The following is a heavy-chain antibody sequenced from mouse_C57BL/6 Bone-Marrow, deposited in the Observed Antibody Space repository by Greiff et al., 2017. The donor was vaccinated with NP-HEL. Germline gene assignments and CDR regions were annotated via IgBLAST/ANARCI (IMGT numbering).Heavy chain of an antibody. J-gene: IGHJ4*01. D-gene: IGHD2-1*01. CDR1: GYTFTDYY. Sequence: QVQLKESGPELVKPGASVKISCKASGYTFTDYYINWVKQRPGQGLEWIGWIFPGSGSTYYNEKFKGKATLTVDKSSSTAYMLLSSLTSEDSAVYFCASASNYGNYEAMDYWGQGTSVTVSS. CDR3: ASASNYGNYEAMDY. CDR2: IFPGSGST. V-gene: IGHV1-75*01.